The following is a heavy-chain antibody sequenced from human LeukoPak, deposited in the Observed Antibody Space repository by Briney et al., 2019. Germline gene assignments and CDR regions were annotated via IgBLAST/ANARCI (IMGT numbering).Heavy chain of an antibody. J-gene: IGHJ4*02. CDR2: INHSGST. D-gene: IGHD1-26*01. V-gene: IGHV4-34*01. CDR1: GGSFSGYY. CDR3: ARGGGSYYQDS. Sequence: SETLSLTCAVYGGSFSGYYWSWIRQPPGKGLEWIGEINHSGSTNYNPSLKSRVTISVDTSKNQFSLNLRSVTAADTAVYYCARGGGSYYQDSWGQGTLVTVSS.